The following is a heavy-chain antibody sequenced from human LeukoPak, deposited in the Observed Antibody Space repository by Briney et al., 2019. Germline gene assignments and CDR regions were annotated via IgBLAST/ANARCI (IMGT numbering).Heavy chain of an antibody. J-gene: IGHJ4*02. D-gene: IGHD5-24*01. CDR1: GFTFSDYY. CDR2: ISSSGSTI. V-gene: IGHV3-11*04. CDR3: ARGLATIPFDY. Sequence: GGSLRLSCAASGFTFSDYYMTWIRQAPGKGLEWVSYISSSGSTIYYTDSVKGRFTISRDNAKNSLYLQMNSLRAEDAAVFYCARGLATIPFDYWGQGTLVTVSS.